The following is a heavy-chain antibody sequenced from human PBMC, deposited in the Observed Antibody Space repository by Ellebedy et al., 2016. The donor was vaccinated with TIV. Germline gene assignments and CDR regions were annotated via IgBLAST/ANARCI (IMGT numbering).Heavy chain of an antibody. CDR3: ARVWPGIAAADY. CDR1: GYTFTGYY. D-gene: IGHD6-13*01. CDR2: INPNSGGT. V-gene: IGHV1-2*02. Sequence: AASVKVSCKASGYTFTGYYMHWVRQAPGQGLEWMGWINPNSGGTNYVQKFQGRVTMTRDTSISTAYMELSRLRSDDTAVYYCARVWPGIAAADYWGQGTLVTVSS. J-gene: IGHJ4*02.